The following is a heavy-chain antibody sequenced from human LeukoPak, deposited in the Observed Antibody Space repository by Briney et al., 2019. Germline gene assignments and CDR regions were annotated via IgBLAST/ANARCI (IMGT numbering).Heavy chain of an antibody. Sequence: ASVKVSCKASGYTFTGYYMHWVRQAPRQGLEWMGWISAYNGNTHYAQNPQGRVTMTTDTSTSTAYMELKSLRSDDTAVYYCARGGHRRYYYTSGSAFDPWGQGTLVTVSS. CDR1: GYTFTGYY. J-gene: IGHJ5*02. D-gene: IGHD3-10*01. CDR3: ARGGHRRYYYTSGSAFDP. V-gene: IGHV1-18*04. CDR2: ISAYNGNT.